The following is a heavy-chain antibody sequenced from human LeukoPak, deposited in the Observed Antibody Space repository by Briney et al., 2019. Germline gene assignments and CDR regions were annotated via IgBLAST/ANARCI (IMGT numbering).Heavy chain of an antibody. Sequence: GESLTLACALSGFTFSSYSVNCVRQAPGEGRGWGSYISSSNNNIYNAHSVKGGFTIARDNAKNALYLHVNGLRAEYTAVYYCARERSMFRGVHIDYWGQGTLVTVSS. V-gene: IGHV3-48*04. CDR2: ISSSNNNI. CDR3: ARERSMFRGVHIDY. D-gene: IGHD3-10*01. CDR1: GFTFSSYS. J-gene: IGHJ4*02.